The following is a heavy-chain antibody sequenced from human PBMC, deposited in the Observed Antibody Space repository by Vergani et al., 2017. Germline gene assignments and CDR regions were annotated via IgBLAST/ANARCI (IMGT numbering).Heavy chain of an antibody. CDR2: ISGSGGST. V-gene: IGHV3-23*01. CDR3: AKANPRNSGYDYLYYYHAMDV. Sequence: EVQLLESGGDLVQPGGSLRLSCAASGFTFNHYAMNWVRQAPGKGLEWVSGISGSGGSTYYAGSVKGRFTISRDSSKNTLYLQMNSQSAGDTAVYYCAKANPRNSGYDYLYYYHAMDVWGQGTTVTVSS. CDR1: GFTFNHYA. J-gene: IGHJ6*02. D-gene: IGHD5-12*01.